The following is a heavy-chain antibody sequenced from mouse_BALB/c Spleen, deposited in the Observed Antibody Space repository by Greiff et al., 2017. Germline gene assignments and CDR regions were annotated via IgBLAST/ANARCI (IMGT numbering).Heavy chain of an antibody. CDR1: GYSFTGYF. J-gene: IGHJ1*01. V-gene: IGHV1-37*01. CDR2: INPYNGDT. D-gene: IGHD1-1*01. Sequence: EVQVVESGPELVKPGASVKISCKASGYSFTGYFMNWVKQSHGKSLEWIGRINPYNGDTFYNQKFKGKATLTVDKSSSTAHMELLSLTSEDSAVYYCGREGGRYGSSYWYFDVWGAGTTVTVSS. CDR3: GREGGRYGSSYWYFDV.